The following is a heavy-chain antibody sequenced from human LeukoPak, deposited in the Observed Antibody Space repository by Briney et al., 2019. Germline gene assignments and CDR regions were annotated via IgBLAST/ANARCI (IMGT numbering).Heavy chain of an antibody. CDR1: GGSISSYY. Sequence: SETLSLTXTVSGGSISSYYWSWIRQPPGKGLEWIGYIYYSGSTNYSPSLKSRVTISVDTSKNQFSLKLSSVTAADTAVYYCARKSRRNWFDPWGQGTLVTVSS. D-gene: IGHD3-3*01. V-gene: IGHV4-59*01. CDR3: ARKSRRNWFDP. CDR2: IYYSGST. J-gene: IGHJ5*02.